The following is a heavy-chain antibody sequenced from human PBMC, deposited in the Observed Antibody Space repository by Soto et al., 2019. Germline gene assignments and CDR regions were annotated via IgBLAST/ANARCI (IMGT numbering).Heavy chain of an antibody. D-gene: IGHD6-13*01. CDR2: IYYSGST. CDR3: ARDVRRIAAAGGWFDP. Sequence: PSETLSLTCTVSGGSISSGGYYWSWIRQHPGKGLEWIGYIYYSGSTYYNPSLKSRVTISVDTSKNQFSLKLSSVTAADTAVYYCARDVRRIAAAGGWFDPWGQGTLVTVSS. CDR1: GGSISSGGYY. J-gene: IGHJ5*02. V-gene: IGHV4-31*03.